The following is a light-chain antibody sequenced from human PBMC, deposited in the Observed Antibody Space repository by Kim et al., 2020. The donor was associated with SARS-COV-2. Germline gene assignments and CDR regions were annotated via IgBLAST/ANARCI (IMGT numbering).Light chain of an antibody. CDR1: ESVGSN. CDR3: QQYYNWAPYT. V-gene: IGKV3-15*01. J-gene: IGKJ2*01. CDR2: GAS. Sequence: VSPGERVTRSCRASESVGSNLAWYQQKSGQAPRLLIYGASTRATGVAARFSGGGSGTEFSLTISSLQSEDFAVYHCQQYYNWAPYTFGQGTKLEI.